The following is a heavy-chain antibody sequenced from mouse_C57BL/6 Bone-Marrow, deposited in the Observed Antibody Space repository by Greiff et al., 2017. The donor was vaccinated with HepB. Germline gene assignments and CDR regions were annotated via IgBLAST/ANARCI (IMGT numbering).Heavy chain of an antibody. Sequence: VQLQQPGAELVRPGASVKLSCTASGFNIKDDYMHWVKQRPEQGLEWIGWIDPENGDTEYASKFQGKATITADTSSNTAYLQLSSLTSEDTAVYYCTRFITTVVDYFDYWGQGTTLTVSS. CDR3: TRFITTVVDYFDY. D-gene: IGHD1-1*01. CDR2: IDPENGDT. CDR1: GFNIKDDY. J-gene: IGHJ2*01. V-gene: IGHV14-4*01.